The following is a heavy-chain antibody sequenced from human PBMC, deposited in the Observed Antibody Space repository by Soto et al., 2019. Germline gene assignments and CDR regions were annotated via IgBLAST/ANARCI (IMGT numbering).Heavy chain of an antibody. V-gene: IGHV3-11*04. D-gene: IGHD3-3*01. J-gene: IGHJ4*02. CDR1: GFTFSDYY. CDR3: AREYYDFWSGYYPLDY. Sequence: GGSLRLSCAASGFTFSDYYMSWIRQAPGKGLEWVSYISSSGSTIYYADSVKGRFTISRDNAKNSLYLQMNSLRGEDTAVYYCAREYYDFWSGYYPLDYWGQGTLVTVS. CDR2: ISSSGSTI.